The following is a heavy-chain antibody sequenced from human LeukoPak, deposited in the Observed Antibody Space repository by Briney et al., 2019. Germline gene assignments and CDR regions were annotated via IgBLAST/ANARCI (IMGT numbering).Heavy chain of an antibody. V-gene: IGHV5-51*01. D-gene: IGHD1-1*01. CDR2: INPSDSDT. CDR3: ARAWNFDY. J-gene: IGHJ4*02. CDR1: GYRFTNYW. Sequence: GEPLQISCQGSGYRFTNYWIAWVRQMPGRGLEWMVIINPSDSDTRYSPSFQGQVTISADKSISTAYLQWSSLKASDSAMYYCARAWNFDYWGQGTLVTVSS.